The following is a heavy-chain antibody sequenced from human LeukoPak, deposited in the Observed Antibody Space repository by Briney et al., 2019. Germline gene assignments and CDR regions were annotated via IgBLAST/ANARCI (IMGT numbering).Heavy chain of an antibody. CDR3: ARATFYDSSGSNDY. D-gene: IGHD3-22*01. J-gene: IGHJ4*02. Sequence: SVKVSCKASGGTFSSYAISWVRQAPGQGLGWMGRIIPIFGTANYAQKFQGRVTITTDESTSTAYMELSSLRSEDTAVYYCARATFYDSSGSNDYWGQGTLVTVSS. CDR2: IIPIFGTA. CDR1: GGTFSSYA. V-gene: IGHV1-69*05.